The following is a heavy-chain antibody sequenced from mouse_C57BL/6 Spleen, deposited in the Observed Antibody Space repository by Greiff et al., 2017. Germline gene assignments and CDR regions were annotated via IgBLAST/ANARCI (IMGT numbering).Heavy chain of an antibody. D-gene: IGHD1-1*01. CDR1: GYTFTSYW. CDR2: IDPSDSYT. Sequence: QVQLQQPGAELVMPGASVKLSCKASGYTFTSYWMHWVKQRPGQGLEWIGEIDPSDSYTNYNQKFKGKSTLTVDKSSSTAYMQLRSLTSEDSAVYYCARTYYGSSNYAMDYWGQGTSVTVSS. J-gene: IGHJ4*01. CDR3: ARTYYGSSNYAMDY. V-gene: IGHV1-69*01.